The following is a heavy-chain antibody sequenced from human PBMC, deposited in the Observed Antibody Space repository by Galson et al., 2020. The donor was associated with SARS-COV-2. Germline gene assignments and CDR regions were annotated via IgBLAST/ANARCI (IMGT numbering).Heavy chain of an antibody. D-gene: IGHD3-3*01. CDR1: GFTFSDYY. CDR3: ARDNGASITIFGVVPQRWFDP. V-gene: IGHV3-11*01. CDR2: ISSSGSTL. J-gene: IGHJ5*02. Sequence: GESLKISCAASGFTFSDYYMSWIRQAPGKGLEWVSYISSSGSTLYYADSVKGRFTISRDNAKNSLYLQMNSLRAEDTAVYYCARDNGASITIFGVVPQRWFDPWCQGTLGTVSS.